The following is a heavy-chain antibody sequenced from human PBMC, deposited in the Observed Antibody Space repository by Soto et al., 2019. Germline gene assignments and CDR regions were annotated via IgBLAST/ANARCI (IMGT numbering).Heavy chain of an antibody. CDR3: ARTKRKGVWFDP. Sequence: SETLSLTCAVYVGSFSGYYWSWIRQPPGKGLEWIGEINHTGKTNYNPSLRSRVTISVDTSKNQFSLKVRSVTAADTAVYYCARTKRKGVWFDPWGQGTLVT. D-gene: IGHD3-10*01. V-gene: IGHV4-34*01. J-gene: IGHJ5*02. CDR1: VGSFSGYY. CDR2: INHTGKT.